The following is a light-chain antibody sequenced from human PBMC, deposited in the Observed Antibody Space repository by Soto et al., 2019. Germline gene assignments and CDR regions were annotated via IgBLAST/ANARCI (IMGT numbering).Light chain of an antibody. V-gene: IGLV1-47*01. CDR3: AAWDDSLSAWV. J-gene: IGLJ3*02. CDR2: KNN. Sequence: QSVLTQPPSASGTPGQRVTISCSGSSSNIGTTHIYWYQQLPGTAPKLLFYKNNQRPSGVPDRFSGSKSGTSASLAISGLRSEDEADYFCAAWDDSLSAWVFGGGTKLTVL. CDR1: SSNIGTTH.